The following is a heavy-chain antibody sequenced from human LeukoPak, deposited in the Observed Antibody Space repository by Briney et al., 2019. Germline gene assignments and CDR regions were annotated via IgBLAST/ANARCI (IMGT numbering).Heavy chain of an antibody. Sequence: ASVKVSCKASGYTFTGYYMHWVRQAPGQGLEWMGWINPNSGGTNYAQKFQGRVTMTRDTSISTAYMELSRLRSDDTAVYYCAREEPGVGGSCYHWGQGTLVTVSS. CDR3: AREEPGVGGSCYH. CDR1: GYTFTGYY. D-gene: IGHD2-15*01. CDR2: INPNSGGT. J-gene: IGHJ5*02. V-gene: IGHV1-2*02.